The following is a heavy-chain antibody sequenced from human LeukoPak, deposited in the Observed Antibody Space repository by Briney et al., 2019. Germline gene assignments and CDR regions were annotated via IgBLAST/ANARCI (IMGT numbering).Heavy chain of an antibody. CDR2: ISYDGSNK. D-gene: IGHD2-2*01. CDR1: GFTFSSYA. V-gene: IGHV3-30-3*01. Sequence: GGSLRLSCAASGFTFSSYAMHWVRQAPGKGPEWVAVISYDGSNKYYADSVKGRFTISRDNSKNTLYLQMNSLRAEDTAVYYCARVPIWGQGTMVTVSS. J-gene: IGHJ3*02. CDR3: ARVPI.